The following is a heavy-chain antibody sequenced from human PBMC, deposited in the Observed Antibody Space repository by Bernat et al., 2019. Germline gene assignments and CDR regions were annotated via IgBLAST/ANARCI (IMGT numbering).Heavy chain of an antibody. CDR3: ARGVQGVVSWFDP. V-gene: IGHV3-64*01. J-gene: IGHJ5*02. D-gene: IGHD3-10*02. CDR1: GFTFSSYA. Sequence: EVQLVESGGGLVQPGGSLRLSCAASGFTFSSYAMHWVRQAPGKGLEYVSAISYNGGNTYYANSVKDRFTISRDNSKNTLYLQMGSLRAEDMAVYYCARGVQGVVSWFDPWGQGTLVTVSS. CDR2: ISYNGGNT.